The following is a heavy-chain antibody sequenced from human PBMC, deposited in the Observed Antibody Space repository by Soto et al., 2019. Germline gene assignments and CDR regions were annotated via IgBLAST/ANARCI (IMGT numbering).Heavy chain of an antibody. V-gene: IGHV3-30*18. CDR2: ISYDGSNK. CDR3: AKVRAQWLLLGELGY. CDR1: GFTFSSYG. J-gene: IGHJ4*02. Sequence: QVQLVESGGGVVQPGRSLRLSCAASGFTFSSYGMHWVRQAPGKGLEWVAVISYDGSNKNYADPVKGRFTISRDNSKNTLYLQMNSLRAEDTAVYYCAKVRAQWLLLGELGYWGQGTLVTVSS. D-gene: IGHD3-22*01.